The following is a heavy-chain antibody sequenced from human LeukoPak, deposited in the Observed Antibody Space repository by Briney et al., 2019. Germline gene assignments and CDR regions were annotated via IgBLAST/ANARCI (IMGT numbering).Heavy chain of an antibody. J-gene: IGHJ6*02. CDR1: GGSFSAYY. D-gene: IGHD1-1*01. CDR3: PGADHRSYTFYHYYGMDV. V-gene: IGHV4-34*01. CDR2: IDHRGRT. Sequence: SETLSLTCAVYGGSFSAYYWRWTWVRQPPGKGLEWIGEIDHRGRTDYNPSLKSRVTISVDTSKNQFSLKLTSMTAADTAVYYCPGADHRSYTFYHYYGMDVWGQGTTVTVSS.